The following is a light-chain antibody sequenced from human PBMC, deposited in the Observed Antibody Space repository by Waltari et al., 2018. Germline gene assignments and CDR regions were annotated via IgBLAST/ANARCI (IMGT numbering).Light chain of an antibody. CDR1: SSDIGAGKH. CDR2: RVY. Sequence: QSALTQPRSVSGSPGQSVTISCSGTSSDIGAGKHVSWYQQQPGKVPQLLLFRVYERPSGATERFSGSKAGNAASLTISGLRPEDEADYYCCSYFGHCTLVFGGGTKLTVL. CDR3: CSYFGHCTLV. V-gene: IGLV2-11*01. J-gene: IGLJ2*01.